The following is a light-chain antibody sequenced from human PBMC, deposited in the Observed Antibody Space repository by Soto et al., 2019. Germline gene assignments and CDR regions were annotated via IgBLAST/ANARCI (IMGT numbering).Light chain of an antibody. CDR3: QQRNVWPPIT. J-gene: IGKJ5*01. CDR2: GAS. V-gene: IGKV3D-20*02. CDR1: QRVGSNY. Sequence: DIVLTQTPGTLSLSPVDRATLSCRASQRVGSNYLAWYQQKSGQPPRLLIHGASSRATGVPDRFGGSRSGTEFTLTINSLEPEDFAVYYCQQRNVWPPITFGQGTRLEIK.